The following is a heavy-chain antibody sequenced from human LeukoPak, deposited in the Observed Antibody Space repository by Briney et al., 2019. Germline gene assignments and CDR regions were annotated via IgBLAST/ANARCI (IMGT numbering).Heavy chain of an antibody. J-gene: IGHJ4*02. V-gene: IGHV5-10-1*01. Sequence: GESLKISCKGSGYSFTSYGIRWVRQMPGKGLEWMGRIDPSDSYTNYSPSFQGHVTISADKSISTAYLQWSSLKASDTAMYYCAKGLDDYGDSPFDYWGQGTLVTVSS. CDR2: IDPSDSYT. D-gene: IGHD4-17*01. CDR3: AKGLDDYGDSPFDY. CDR1: GYSFTSYG.